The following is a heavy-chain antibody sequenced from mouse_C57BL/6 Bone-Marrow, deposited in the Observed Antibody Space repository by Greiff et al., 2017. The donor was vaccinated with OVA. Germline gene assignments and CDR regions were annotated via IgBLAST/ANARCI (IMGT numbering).Heavy chain of an antibody. D-gene: IGHD1-1*01. CDR2: IYPGSGSP. V-gene: IGHV1-55*01. CDR1: GYTFTSYW. CDR3: ARNYGSSYVSWFAY. J-gene: IGHJ3*01. Sequence: QVQLKQSGAELVKPGASVKMSCKASGYTFTSYWITWVMQRPGQGLEWIGDIYPGSGSPNYNEKFKSKATLTVDTSSSTAYMQLSSLTSEDSAVYYCARNYGSSYVSWFAYWGQGTRVTVSA.